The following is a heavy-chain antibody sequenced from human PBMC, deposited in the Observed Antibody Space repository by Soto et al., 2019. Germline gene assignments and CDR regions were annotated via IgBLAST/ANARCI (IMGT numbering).Heavy chain of an antibody. D-gene: IGHD2-21*02. V-gene: IGHV1-18*01. J-gene: IGHJ5*02. Sequence: ASVKVSCRTSGYTFTNYAITWVRQAQGQGLEWMGWIGAYSGNTKYPHNLQGRVTITTDTSTRAAYMELRSLRSDEKAVYFCARGVTGGLHESWGQGILV. CDR2: IGAYSGNT. CDR3: ARGVTGGLHES. CDR1: GYTFTNYA.